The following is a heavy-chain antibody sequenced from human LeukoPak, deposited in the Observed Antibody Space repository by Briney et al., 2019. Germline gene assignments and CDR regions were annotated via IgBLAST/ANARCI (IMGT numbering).Heavy chain of an antibody. CDR1: GYSISSGYY. J-gene: IGHJ6*03. V-gene: IGHV4-38-2*02. CDR3: ARAGRYYYYMDV. CDR2: FYHSGST. Sequence: SETLSPTCTVSGYSISSGYYWGWIRQPPGKGLEWIGSFYHSGSTYYNPSLKSRVTISVDTSKNQFSLKLSSVTAADTAVYYCARAGRYYYYMDVWGKGTTVTVSS.